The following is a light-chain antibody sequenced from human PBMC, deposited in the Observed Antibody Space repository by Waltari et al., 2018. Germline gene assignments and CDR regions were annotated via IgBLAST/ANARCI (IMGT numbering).Light chain of an antibody. J-gene: IGKJ1*01. CDR1: KGISSW. CDR2: AAS. Sequence: DIQMTQSQSSVSASVGDRVTITCRASKGISSWLGWYQQKPGKAPNLLIYAASSLQSGVPSRFSGSGSGTDFTLTISSLQPEDFATYYCQQANSFPWTFGQGTKVEIK. CDR3: QQANSFPWT. V-gene: IGKV1-12*02.